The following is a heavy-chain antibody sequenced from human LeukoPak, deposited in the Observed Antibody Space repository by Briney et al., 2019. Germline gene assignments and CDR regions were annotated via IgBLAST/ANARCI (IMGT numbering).Heavy chain of an antibody. CDR2: IIVIFGTP. D-gene: IGHD5-18*01. V-gene: IGHV1-69*13. J-gene: IGHJ5*01. Sequence: LVKVSCKASGGTFSSYSFSWVRQAPGQGLEWLGGIIVIFGTPNYPQKFHGRVTITADESTSTVYMELSSLRSEDTAMYYCARDVDSSMVTNWFDSWGQGTLVTVSS. CDR1: GGTFSSYS. CDR3: ARDVDSSMVTNWFDS.